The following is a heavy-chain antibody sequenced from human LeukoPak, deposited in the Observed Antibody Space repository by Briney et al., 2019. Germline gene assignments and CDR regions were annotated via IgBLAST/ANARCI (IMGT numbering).Heavy chain of an antibody. J-gene: IGHJ5*02. CDR1: GYTFISNY. D-gene: IGHD3-22*01. CDR2: INPAGGST. CDR3: AREFTYSFDSSGYSLGLDH. Sequence: ASVKVSCKASGYTFISNYIHWVRQAPGQGLEWMGIINPAGGSTSYAQKFQGRVTMTRDTSTSTVFMELSSLTSEDTAVYYCAREFTYSFDSSGYSLGLDHWGQGTLVTVSS. V-gene: IGHV1-46*01.